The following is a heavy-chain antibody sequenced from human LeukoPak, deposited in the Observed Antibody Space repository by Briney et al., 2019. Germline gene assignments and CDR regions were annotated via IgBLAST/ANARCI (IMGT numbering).Heavy chain of an antibody. CDR1: GFTFSSYS. Sequence: GGSLRLSCAASGFTFSSYSMNWVRQAPGKGLEWVSSISSSSSYIYYADSVKGRFTISRDNAKNSLYLQMNSLRAEDTAVYYCARDGGYYDSSGYYWGQGTLVTVSS. CDR2: ISSSSSYI. J-gene: IGHJ4*02. CDR3: ARDGGYYDSSGYY. D-gene: IGHD3-22*01. V-gene: IGHV3-21*01.